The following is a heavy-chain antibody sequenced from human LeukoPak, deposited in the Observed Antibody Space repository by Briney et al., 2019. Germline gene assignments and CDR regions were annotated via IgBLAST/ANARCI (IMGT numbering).Heavy chain of an antibody. D-gene: IGHD4-23*01. J-gene: IGHJ3*02. Sequence: PGGSLRLSCAASGFTFSSYGMHWVRQAPGKGLEWVAVISYDGSNKYYADSVKGRFTISRDNSKNTLYLQMNSLRAEDTAVYYCANINGGNSGPAFDIWGQGTMVTVSS. CDR2: ISYDGSNK. V-gene: IGHV3-30*18. CDR1: GFTFSSYG. CDR3: ANINGGNSGPAFDI.